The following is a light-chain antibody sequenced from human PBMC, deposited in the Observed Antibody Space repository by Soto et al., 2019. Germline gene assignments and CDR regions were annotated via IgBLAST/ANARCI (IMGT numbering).Light chain of an antibody. V-gene: IGLV2-14*01. Sequence: QSVLTQPASVSGSPGQSITISCTGTSSDVGGYNYVSWYQQHPGKAPKLMIYEVSNRPSGVSNRFSGSKSGNTASLTISGLQAEDEADYYCSSYPSSSTRVFGGGTKRTVL. J-gene: IGLJ3*02. CDR1: SSDVGGYNY. CDR2: EVS. CDR3: SSYPSSSTRV.